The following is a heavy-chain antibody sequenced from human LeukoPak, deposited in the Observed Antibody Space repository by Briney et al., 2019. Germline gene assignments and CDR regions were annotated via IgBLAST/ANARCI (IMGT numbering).Heavy chain of an antibody. CDR2: IDGNAGDT. Sequence: GASVKVSCKASGSTLSRHYISWVRQAPGQGLEWMGWIDGNAGDTIYAQRFQGRVTMTRDTSTTTAYMELRSLRLDDTAVYYCVREYWSSGTIIDYWGQGTLVTVSS. J-gene: IGHJ4*02. CDR1: GSTLSRHY. CDR3: VREYWSSGTIIDY. V-gene: IGHV1-18*01. D-gene: IGHD3-22*01.